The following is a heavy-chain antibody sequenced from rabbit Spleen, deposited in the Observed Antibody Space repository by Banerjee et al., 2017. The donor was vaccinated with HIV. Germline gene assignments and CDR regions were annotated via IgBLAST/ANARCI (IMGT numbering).Heavy chain of an antibody. CDR3: ARAIVPWLGLTRLDL. V-gene: IGHV1S47*01. D-gene: IGHD4-1*01. J-gene: IGHJ6*01. Sequence: QEQVVESGGGLVQPGGSLKLSCKASGFDFSSYGVSWVRQVPGKGLEWIGYIDPVFGITYYANWVNGRFTISSDNAQSTVDLKMTSLTAADTATYFCARAIVPWLGLTRLDLWGPGTLVTVS. CDR1: GFDFSSYG. CDR2: IDPVFGIT.